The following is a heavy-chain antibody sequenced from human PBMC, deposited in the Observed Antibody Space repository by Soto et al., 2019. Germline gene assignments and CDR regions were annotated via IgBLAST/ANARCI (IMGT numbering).Heavy chain of an antibody. V-gene: IGHV3-30*18. CDR3: AKDLIGYCGGSTCPIFQS. J-gene: IGHJ4*02. D-gene: IGHD2-2*01. CDR2: LSHDGSKK. Sequence: QVQLIESGGGVVQPGRSLRLSCAASGFIFNSYDMHWVRQAPGKGLAWVAFLSHDGSKKFYADSLKGRITISRDNFNNALYLQVHSLRPEDTAVYYCAKDLIGYCGGSTCPIFQSWGQGTLVTVSS. CDR1: GFIFNSYD.